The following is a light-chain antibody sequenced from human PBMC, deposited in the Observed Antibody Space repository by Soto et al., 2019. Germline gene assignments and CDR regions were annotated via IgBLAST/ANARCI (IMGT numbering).Light chain of an antibody. J-gene: IGLJ1*01. CDR3: SSYTGASALYV. Sequence: QSALTQPASVSGSPGQSITISCTGTSSDIGGYNYVAWYQQHLGKAPKLIIYDVAVRPSGVSNRFSGSKSGNTASLAISGLPAEDEAHYYCSSYTGASALYVFGTGTKLTVL. V-gene: IGLV2-14*03. CDR2: DVA. CDR1: SSDIGGYNY.